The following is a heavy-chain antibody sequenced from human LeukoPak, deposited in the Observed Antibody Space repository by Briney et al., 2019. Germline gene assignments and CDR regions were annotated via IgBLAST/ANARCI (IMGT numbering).Heavy chain of an antibody. Sequence: GGSLRLSCAASGFTFSSYWMSWVRQAPGKGLEWVANIKQDGSEKYYVDSVKGRFTISRDNTKNSLYLQMNSLTVEDTALYYCAREAAHCGGDCYDFWGQGTLVTVSS. J-gene: IGHJ4*02. CDR3: AREAAHCGGDCYDF. D-gene: IGHD2-21*02. V-gene: IGHV3-7*01. CDR2: IKQDGSEK. CDR1: GFTFSSYW.